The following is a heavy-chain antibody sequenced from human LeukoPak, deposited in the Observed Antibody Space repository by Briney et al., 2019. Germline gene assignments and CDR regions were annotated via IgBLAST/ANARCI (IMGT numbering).Heavy chain of an antibody. J-gene: IGHJ4*02. D-gene: IGHD4/OR15-4a*01. CDR3: ARAMTMGAFDY. Sequence: SVKVSCKASGYTFTSYGISWVRQAPGQGLEWMGRIIPFSGTSNYAQKFQGRVTISTDGSTTTAYMELSSLRSEDTAVYYCARAMTMGAFDYWGQGTPVTVSS. CDR2: IIPFSGTS. CDR1: GYTFTSYG. V-gene: IGHV1-69*05.